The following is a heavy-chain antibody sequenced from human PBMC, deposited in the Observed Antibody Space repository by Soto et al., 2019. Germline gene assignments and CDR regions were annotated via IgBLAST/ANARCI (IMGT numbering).Heavy chain of an antibody. CDR1: GFTFTNAW. D-gene: IGHD3-10*01. CDR2: IKSKTDGGTT. J-gene: IGHJ3*01. CDR3: ARDISMVESDAFDF. V-gene: IGHV3-15*01. Sequence: GGSLRLSCAASGFTFTNAWMSWVRQAPGKGLEWVGRIKSKTDGGTTDYAAPVKGRFTISRDDSKNTLYLQMNSLKTEDTAVYYCARDISMVESDAFDFRGQGTRVTVSS.